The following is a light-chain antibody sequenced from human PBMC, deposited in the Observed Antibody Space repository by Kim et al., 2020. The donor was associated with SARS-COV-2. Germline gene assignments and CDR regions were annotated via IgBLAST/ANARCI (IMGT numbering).Light chain of an antibody. CDR2: EDN. V-gene: IGLV1-51*01. CDR1: NSNVAKYY. CDR3: STWDTTLSRRV. J-gene: IGLJ3*02. Sequence: QSVLTQPPSVSAAPGRKVTISCSGSNSNVAKYYVSWLQHLPGTAPKLLIYEDNRRPPGIPDRFSASKSGTSATLDITGLQAGDEANYYCSTWDTTLSRRVFGGGTQLTVL.